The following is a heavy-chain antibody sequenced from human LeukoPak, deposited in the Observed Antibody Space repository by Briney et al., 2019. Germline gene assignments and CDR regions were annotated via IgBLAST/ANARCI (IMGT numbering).Heavy chain of an antibody. Sequence: GESLKISCKGSGYSFTSYWINWVRQMPGKGLEWMGIIYSGDSDTKYSPSFQGQVTISVDKSINTAYLQWSGLKASDTAMYYCARRSYGGKDFDYWGQGTLVTVSS. CDR3: ARRSYGGKDFDY. CDR1: GYSFTSYW. D-gene: IGHD4-23*01. J-gene: IGHJ4*02. CDR2: IYSGDSDT. V-gene: IGHV5-51*01.